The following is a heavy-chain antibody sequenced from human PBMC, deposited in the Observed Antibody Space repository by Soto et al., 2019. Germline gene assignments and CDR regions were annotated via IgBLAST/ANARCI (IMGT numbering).Heavy chain of an antibody. CDR1: GGIFGSHG. V-gene: IGHV1-69*01. Sequence: QVQLIQSAAEVKKPGSSVRVSCTASGGIFGSHGFSWVRQAPGQRLEWVGGFIPIFGTLTYTEKFQARVRIAADESTNTVYLDLSSLTSEDTAVYYCVRDRRIYYSDPHDEFVASDYEVWGQGTMVSVSS. CDR3: VRDRRIYYSDPHDEFVASDYEV. J-gene: IGHJ3*01. D-gene: IGHD3-22*01. CDR2: FIPIFGTL.